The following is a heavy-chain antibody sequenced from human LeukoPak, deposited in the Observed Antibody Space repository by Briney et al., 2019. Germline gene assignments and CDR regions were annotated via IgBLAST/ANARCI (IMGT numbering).Heavy chain of an antibody. Sequence: GGSLRLSCAASGFTFSSYAMSWVRQAPGKGLEWVSSISGSGGSTYYADSVKGRFTISRDNSKNTLYLQMNSLRAEDTAVYYCAKEAVGSRTNYNWFDPWGKGTLVTVSS. J-gene: IGHJ5*02. CDR3: AKEAVGSRTNYNWFDP. V-gene: IGHV3-23*01. CDR1: GFTFSSYA. CDR2: ISGSGGST. D-gene: IGHD6-13*01.